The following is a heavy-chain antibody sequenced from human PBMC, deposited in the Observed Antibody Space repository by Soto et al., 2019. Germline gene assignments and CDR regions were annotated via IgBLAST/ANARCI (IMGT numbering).Heavy chain of an antibody. D-gene: IGHD3-22*01. CDR2: IYHSGST. CDR3: ASVRGSGYFY. J-gene: IGHJ4*02. V-gene: IGHV4-30-2*01. Sequence: QLQLQESGSGLVKPSQTLSLTCTVSGGSISSGGYSWSWIRQPPGTGLEWIGYIYHSGSTYYNPSLKSRVTISVARSKHQSSLKLRSVTAADTAVYYCASVRGSGYFYWGQGTLVTVSS. CDR1: GGSISSGGYS.